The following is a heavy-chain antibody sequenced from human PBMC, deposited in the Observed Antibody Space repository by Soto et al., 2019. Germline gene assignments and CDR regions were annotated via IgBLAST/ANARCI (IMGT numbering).Heavy chain of an antibody. D-gene: IGHD1-26*01. CDR1: GGSVSNYY. CDR3: ARFILVGATLYLDY. Sequence: SETLSLTCTVSGGSVSNYYWSWIRQPPGKGLEWIGHIFFGGNTRNNPSLESRATISVDTSEKEVALQLVSVTAADTAVYYCARFILVGATLYLDYWGQGSQVTV. J-gene: IGHJ4*02. V-gene: IGHV4-59*02. CDR2: IFFGGNT.